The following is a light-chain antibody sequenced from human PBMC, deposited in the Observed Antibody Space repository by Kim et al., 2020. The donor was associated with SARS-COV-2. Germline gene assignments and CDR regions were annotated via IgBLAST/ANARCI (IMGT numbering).Light chain of an antibody. Sequence: GQRVTISCSGSRSNSGSNYEYWYQQLPGTAPKLLIYRNNQRPSGVPDRFSGSKSGTSASLAISGLRSEDEADYYCAAWDDSLSGPVFGGGTQLTVL. V-gene: IGLV1-47*01. CDR3: AAWDDSLSGPV. J-gene: IGLJ2*01. CDR1: RSNSGSNY. CDR2: RNN.